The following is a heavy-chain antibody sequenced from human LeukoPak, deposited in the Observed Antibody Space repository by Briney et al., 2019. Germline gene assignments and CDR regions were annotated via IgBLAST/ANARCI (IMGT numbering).Heavy chain of an antibody. CDR2: ISYDGSNK. Sequence: GRSLRLSCAASGFTFSSYGMHWVRQAPGKGLEWVAVISYDGSNKYYADSVKGRFTISRDNSKSTLYLQMNSLRAEDTAVYYCAKVFRVATITLCDYWGQGTLVTVSS. CDR3: AKVFRVATITLCDY. CDR1: GFTFSSYG. J-gene: IGHJ4*02. V-gene: IGHV3-30*18. D-gene: IGHD5-12*01.